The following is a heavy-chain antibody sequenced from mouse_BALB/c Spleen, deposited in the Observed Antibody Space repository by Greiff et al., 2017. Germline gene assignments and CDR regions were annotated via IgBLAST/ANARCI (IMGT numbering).Heavy chain of an antibody. CDR1: GFDFSRYW. CDR2: INPDSSTI. V-gene: IGHV4-1*02. D-gene: IGHD2-1*01. Sequence: GGGLVQPGGSLKLSCAASGFDFSRYWMSWVRQAPGKGLEWIGEINPDSSTINYTPSLKDKFIISRDNAKNTLYLQMSKVRSEDTALYYCARAPYGNSYAMDYWGQGTSVTVSS. CDR3: ARAPYGNSYAMDY. J-gene: IGHJ4*01.